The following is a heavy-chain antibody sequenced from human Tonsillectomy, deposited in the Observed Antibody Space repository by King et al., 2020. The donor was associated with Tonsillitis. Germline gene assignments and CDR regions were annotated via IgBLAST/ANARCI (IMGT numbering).Heavy chain of an antibody. J-gene: IGHJ6*03. Sequence: VQLQESGPGLVKPSETLSLTCTVSGGSISSYYWSWIRQPPGKGLEWIGYIYYSGSTNYNPSLKSRVTISVDTSKNQFSLNLSSVTAADTAVYYCARLKRATLRNYYYYMDVWGKGTTVTVSS. CDR3: ARLKRATLRNYYYYMDV. CDR2: IYYSGST. D-gene: IGHD1-26*01. V-gene: IGHV4-59*08. CDR1: GGSISSYY.